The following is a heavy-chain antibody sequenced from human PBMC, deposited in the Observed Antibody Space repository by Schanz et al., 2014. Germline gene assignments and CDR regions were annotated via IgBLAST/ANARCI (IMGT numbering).Heavy chain of an antibody. D-gene: IGHD3-3*01. CDR2: ISGNGGEK. J-gene: IGHJ4*02. V-gene: IGHV3-30*04. CDR1: GFSFSTYA. Sequence: QVQLVESGGGVVQPGRSLRLSCAASGFSFSTYAMHWVRQAPGKGLRCVAVISGNGGEKYYADSVKGRFTISRDNSENTLFLEMNSLRLEDTAVYYCARKGMPPIWSGYPYFFDFWGQGTLVTVSS. CDR3: ARKGMPPIWSGYPYFFDF.